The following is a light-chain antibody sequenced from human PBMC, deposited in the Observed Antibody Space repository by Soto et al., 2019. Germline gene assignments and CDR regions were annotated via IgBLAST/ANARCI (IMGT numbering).Light chain of an antibody. CDR2: AAS. CDR1: QGVSGNF. CDR3: QQYDSSPPST. J-gene: IGKJ1*01. Sequence: EIVLTQSPDTLSWSAGERATLSCRASQGVSGNFLPWYQHRLGQAPRLLIYAASSRPTGIPDRFSGSASGTDFTLTISRLEPEDFAVYYCQQYDSSPPSTFGHGTRVEIK. V-gene: IGKV3-20*01.